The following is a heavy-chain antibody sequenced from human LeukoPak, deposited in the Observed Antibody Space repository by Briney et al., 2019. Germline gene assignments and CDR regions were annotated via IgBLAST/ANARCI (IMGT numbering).Heavy chain of an antibody. CDR2: IYYRGST. V-gene: IGHV4-59*12. Sequence: SETLSLTCTVAGGSISRYYWSWIRQPPGKGLEWIGYIYYRGSTNYNPSLKSRVTISVDTSKNQFSLKVTSLTAADTAVYYCATSGWYQTGVYWGQGTLVTVSS. CDR1: GGSISRYY. CDR3: ATSGWYQTGVY. J-gene: IGHJ4*02. D-gene: IGHD6-13*01.